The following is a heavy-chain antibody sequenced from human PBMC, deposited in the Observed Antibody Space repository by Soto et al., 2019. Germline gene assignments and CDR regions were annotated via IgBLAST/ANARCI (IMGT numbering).Heavy chain of an antibody. D-gene: IGHD6-13*01. V-gene: IGHV4-4*02. J-gene: IGHJ4*02. CDR3: ARAAMGGSSWPLDY. Sequence: QVQLQESGPGLVKPSGTLSLTCAVSGGSISSSNWWSWVRQPPGKGLEWIGEIYHSGSTNDTPSLKSRVTISVDKSKTQFSLKLSSVTAAATAVYYCARAAMGGSSWPLDYWGQGTLVTVSS. CDR2: IYHSGST. CDR1: GGSISSSNW.